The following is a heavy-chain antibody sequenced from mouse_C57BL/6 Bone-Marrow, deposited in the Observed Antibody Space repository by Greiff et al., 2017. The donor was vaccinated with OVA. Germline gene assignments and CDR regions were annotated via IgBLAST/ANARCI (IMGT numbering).Heavy chain of an antibody. CDR2: IYPRSGNT. V-gene: IGHV1-81*01. D-gene: IGHD1-1*02. Sequence: QVQLQQSGAELARPGASVKLSCKASGYTFTSYGISWVKQRTGQGLEWIGEIYPRSGNTYYNEKFKGKATLTADKSSSTAYMELRSLTSEDSAVYFCARRVGVNDWGQGTTLTVSS. CDR3: ARRVGVND. J-gene: IGHJ2*01. CDR1: GYTFTSYG.